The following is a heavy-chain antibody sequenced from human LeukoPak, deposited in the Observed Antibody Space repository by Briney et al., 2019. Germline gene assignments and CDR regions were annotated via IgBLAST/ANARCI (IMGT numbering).Heavy chain of an antibody. J-gene: IGHJ4*02. CDR1: GFTFSSYA. CDR2: ISYDGSNK. D-gene: IGHD4-17*01. Sequence: PGGSLRLSCAASGFTFSSYAMHWVRQAPGKGLEWVAVISYDGSNKYYADSVKGRFTISRDNSKNTLYLQMNSLRAEDTAVYYCAKDTDYGDYLFDYWGQGTLVTVSS. CDR3: AKDTDYGDYLFDY. V-gene: IGHV3-30*04.